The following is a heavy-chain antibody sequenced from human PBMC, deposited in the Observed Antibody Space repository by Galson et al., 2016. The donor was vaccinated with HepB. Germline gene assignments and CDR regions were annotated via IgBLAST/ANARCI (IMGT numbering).Heavy chain of an antibody. CDR1: GYTFNTYG. V-gene: IGHV1-18*01. Sequence: SVKVSCKASGYTFNTYGIGWVRQAPGQGFEWMEWISGTNGNTNYAQSLQGRVTMTRDISTNTAYLELRGLREDDTATYYCTRGSRCSAGTCYSPAFDYWGQGTLVTVSS. D-gene: IGHD2-15*01. J-gene: IGHJ4*02. CDR3: TRGSRCSAGTCYSPAFDY. CDR2: ISGTNGNT.